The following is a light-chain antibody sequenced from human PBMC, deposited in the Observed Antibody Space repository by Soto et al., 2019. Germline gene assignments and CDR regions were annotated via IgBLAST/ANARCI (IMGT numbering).Light chain of an antibody. CDR1: QSISSY. CDR2: AAS. CDR3: QQSYSTPCT. V-gene: IGKV1-39*01. J-gene: IGKJ3*01. Sequence: DIQMTQSPSSLSASVGDRVTITCRASQSISSYLNWYQQKPGKAPKLLIYAASSLQSGVPSRFSRSGSGTDFTLTISSLQPEDFATYYCQQSYSTPCTFGPGTKVDIK.